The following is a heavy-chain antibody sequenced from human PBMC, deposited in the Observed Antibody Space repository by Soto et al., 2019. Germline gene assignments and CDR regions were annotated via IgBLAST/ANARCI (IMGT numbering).Heavy chain of an antibody. D-gene: IGHD2-15*01. CDR3: ARAGPGWDCSGGSCYINNYFDF. CDR2: ISSSSSTI. CDR1: GFTFSSYS. V-gene: IGHV3-48*02. Sequence: EVQLVESGGGLVQPGGSLRLSCAASGFTFSSYSMNWVRQAPGKGLEWVSYISSSSSTIYYADSVKGRFTISRDNAKNSLYLQMNRLRDEDTAVYYCARAGPGWDCSGGSCYINNYFDFWGQGTLVTVSS. J-gene: IGHJ4*02.